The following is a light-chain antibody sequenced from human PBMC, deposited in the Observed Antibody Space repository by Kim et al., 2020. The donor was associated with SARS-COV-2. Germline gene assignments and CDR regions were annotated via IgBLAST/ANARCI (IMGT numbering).Light chain of an antibody. CDR1: QCISSY. Sequence: ASVSGTVTITYRASQCISSYLNWYQQKPGKAPKLLIYAASSLQSGFPSRFSGSGSGTDFTLTISSLQFEDFATYYCQQSYSTLWTFGQGTKVDIK. CDR3: QQSYSTLWT. J-gene: IGKJ1*01. CDR2: AAS. V-gene: IGKV1-39*01.